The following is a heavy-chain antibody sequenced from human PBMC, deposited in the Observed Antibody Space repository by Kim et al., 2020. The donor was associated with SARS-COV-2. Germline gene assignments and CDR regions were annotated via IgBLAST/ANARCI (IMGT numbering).Heavy chain of an antibody. CDR3: ARSSHRGTYRPNWYFD. J-gene: IGHJ2*01. Sequence: SETLSLTCTVSGDSIPSDDSYWSWIRQPPGKGLEWIGDIYSSGSPYYNPSLKSRVSISKGTSKKQFSLRLASVTAAETVVYFCARSSHRGTYRPNWYFD. D-gene: IGHD3-16*02. CDR2: IYSSGSP. CDR1: GDSIPSDDSY. V-gene: IGHV4-30-4*01.